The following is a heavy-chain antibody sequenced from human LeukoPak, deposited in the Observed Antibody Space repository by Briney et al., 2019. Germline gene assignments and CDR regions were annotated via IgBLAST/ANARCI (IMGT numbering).Heavy chain of an antibody. V-gene: IGHV1-3*03. J-gene: IGHJ4*02. D-gene: IGHD5-24*01. CDR2: INPANGYT. Sequence: ASVKVSCKASGYTFTNYAMHWVRQAPGQTIEWLGWINPANGYTKYSQQFQDRVTLTSDTSATTAYMELSSLRSEDKAVYYCAIRDGHTDHWGQGTLVTVPS. CDR3: AIRDGHTDH. CDR1: GYTFTNYA.